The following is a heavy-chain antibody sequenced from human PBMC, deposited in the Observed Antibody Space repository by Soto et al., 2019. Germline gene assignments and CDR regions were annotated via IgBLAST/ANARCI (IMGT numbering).Heavy chain of an antibody. CDR3: ASGSNPASVHAPVDY. J-gene: IGHJ4*02. D-gene: IGHD6-13*01. V-gene: IGHV4-39*01. CDR2: IYYSGST. Sequence: SETLSLTCTVSGGSISSSSYYWGWIRQPPGKGLEWIGNIYYSGSTYYNPSLKSRVTISVDTSKNQFSLKLSSVTAADTAVYYCASGSNPASVHAPVDYWGQGTLVTVS. CDR1: GGSISSSSYY.